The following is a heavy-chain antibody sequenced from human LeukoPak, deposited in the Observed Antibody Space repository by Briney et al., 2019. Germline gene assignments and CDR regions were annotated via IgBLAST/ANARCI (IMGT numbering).Heavy chain of an antibody. V-gene: IGHV3-21*01. CDR1: GFTFSSYS. D-gene: IGHD6-13*01. CDR3: ARDQSRAAAEPFDY. J-gene: IGHJ4*02. Sequence: GGSLRLSCAASGFTFSSYSMNWVRQAPGKGLEWVSSISSSSSYIYYADSVKGRFTISRDNAKNSLYLQMNSLRAEDTAVYYCARDQSRAAAEPFDYWGRGTLVTVSS. CDR2: ISSSSSYI.